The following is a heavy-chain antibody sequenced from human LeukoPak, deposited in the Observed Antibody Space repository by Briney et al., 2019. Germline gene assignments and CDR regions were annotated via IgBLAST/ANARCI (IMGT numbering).Heavy chain of an antibody. CDR3: AKGHTYDNTGYYRHFDP. CDR1: GFRFDRFV. V-gene: IGHV3-23*01. CDR2: ISGSGDYT. J-gene: IGHJ5*02. Sequence: GGSLRLSCAASGFRFDRFVMAWVRQAPGKGLEWVSSISGSGDYTYYTDSAKGRWTVARDNSKSTLYLQMHSLRDDDTALYYCAKGHTYDNTGYYRHFDPWGQGILVTVSS. D-gene: IGHD3-22*01.